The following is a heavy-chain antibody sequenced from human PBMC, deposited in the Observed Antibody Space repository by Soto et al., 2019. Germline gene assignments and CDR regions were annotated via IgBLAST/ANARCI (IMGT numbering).Heavy chain of an antibody. CDR2: INPSGGST. J-gene: IGHJ5*02. CDR3: ARSTSSGVYDSSGYGWFDP. CDR1: GYTFTSYY. Sequence: GASVKVSCKASGYTFTSYYMHWVRQAPGQGLEWMGIINPSGGSTSYAQKFQGRVTMTRDTSTSTVYMELSSLRSEDTAVYYCARSTSSGVYDSSGYGWFDPWGQGTLVTVSS. D-gene: IGHD3-22*01. V-gene: IGHV1-46*01.